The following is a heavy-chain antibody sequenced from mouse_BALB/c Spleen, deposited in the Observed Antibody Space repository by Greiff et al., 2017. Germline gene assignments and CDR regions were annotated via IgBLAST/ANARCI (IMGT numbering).Heavy chain of an antibody. Sequence: EVQVVESGPELVKPGASVKMSCKASGYTFTSSVMHWVKQKPGQGLEWIGYINPYNDGTKYNEKFKGKATLTSDKSSSTAYMELSSLTSEDSAVYYCAREGEAMDYWGQGTSVTVSS. CDR3: AREGEAMDY. D-gene: IGHD2-13*01. CDR2: INPYNDGT. CDR1: GYTFTSSV. V-gene: IGHV1-14*01. J-gene: IGHJ4*01.